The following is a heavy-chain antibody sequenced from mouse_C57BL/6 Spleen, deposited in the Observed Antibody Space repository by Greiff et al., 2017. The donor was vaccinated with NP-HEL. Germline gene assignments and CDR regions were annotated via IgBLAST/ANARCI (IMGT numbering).Heavy chain of an antibody. Sequence: EVQVVESGGGLVKPGGSLKLSCAASGFTFSSYAMSWVRQTPEKRLDWVATISDGGSYTYYPDNVKGRFTISRDNAKNNLYLQMSHLKSEDTAMYYCARDGYGAWFAYWGQGTLVTVSA. J-gene: IGHJ3*01. CDR1: GFTFSSYA. D-gene: IGHD2-2*01. CDR2: ISDGGSYT. CDR3: ARDGYGAWFAY. V-gene: IGHV5-4*01.